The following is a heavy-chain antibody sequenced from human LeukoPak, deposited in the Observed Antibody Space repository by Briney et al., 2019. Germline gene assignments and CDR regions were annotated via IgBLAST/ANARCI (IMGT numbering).Heavy chain of an antibody. D-gene: IGHD2-2*01. CDR3: AKDGVPAALSAYYFDY. CDR2: IRYDGSNK. V-gene: IGHV3-30*02. CDR1: GFTFSSYG. J-gene: IGHJ4*02. Sequence: PGGSLRLSCAASGFTFSSYGMHWVRQAPGKGLEWVAFIRYDGSNKYYADSVKGRFTISRDNSKNTLYLQMNSLRAEDTAVYYCAKDGVPAALSAYYFDYWGQGTLVTVSS.